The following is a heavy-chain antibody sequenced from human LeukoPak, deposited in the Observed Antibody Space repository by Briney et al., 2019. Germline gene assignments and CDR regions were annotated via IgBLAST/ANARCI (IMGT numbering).Heavy chain of an antibody. CDR2: IYYSGST. J-gene: IGHJ4*02. CDR3: ASVSSSWYYFDY. Sequence: SETLSLTCTVSGGSISSSSYSWGWIRQPPGKGLEWIGSIYYSGSTYYSPSLKSRVTISVDTSKNQFSLKLSSVTAADTAVYYCASVSSSWYYFDYWGQGTLVTVSS. D-gene: IGHD6-13*01. V-gene: IGHV4-39*01. CDR1: GGSISSSSYS.